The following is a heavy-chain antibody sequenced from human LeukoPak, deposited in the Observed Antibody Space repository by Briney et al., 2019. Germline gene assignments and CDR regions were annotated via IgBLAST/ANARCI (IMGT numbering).Heavy chain of an antibody. Sequence: SQTLSLTCAVSGGSISSGGYSWSWIRQPPGKGLEWIGYIYYSGSTYYNPSLKSRVTISVDTSKNQFSLKLSSVSAADTAVYYCAREETEKGGSDYWGQGTLVTVSS. CDR1: GGSISSGGYS. D-gene: IGHD1-26*01. CDR3: AREETEKGGSDY. J-gene: IGHJ4*02. CDR2: IYYSGST. V-gene: IGHV4-30-4*07.